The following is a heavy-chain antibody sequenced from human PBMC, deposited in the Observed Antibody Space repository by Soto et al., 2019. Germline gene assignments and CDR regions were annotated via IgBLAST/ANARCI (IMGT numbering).Heavy chain of an antibody. V-gene: IGHV3-23*01. CDR2: ITGTGGNT. CDR3: ATIRGYWYGLDV. CDR1: GFPLSTYG. Sequence: EVQLLDSGGGLVQPGGSLRLSCAASGFPLSTYGMTWVRQAPGKGLEWVSAITGTGGNTYYVDSVKGRFTTSRDNYKNMLYLQVNSLRVEDTAVYYCATIRGYWYGLDVWGQGTTVTVSS. J-gene: IGHJ6*02.